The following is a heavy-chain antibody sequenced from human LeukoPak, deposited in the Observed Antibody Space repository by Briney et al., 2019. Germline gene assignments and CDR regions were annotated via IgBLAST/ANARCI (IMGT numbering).Heavy chain of an antibody. CDR1: GYTFTNFD. CDR2: MNPNTGNA. Sequence: GASVKVSCKASGYTFTNFDINWVRQATGQGLEWMGWMNPNTGNAGYAQKFQDRVTITWDASINTAYMELSSLRSEDTAVYYCARGSFLLSEIYYYYMDVWGKGTTVTVSS. V-gene: IGHV1-8*03. D-gene: IGHD2-21*01. J-gene: IGHJ6*03. CDR3: ARGSFLLSEIYYYYMDV.